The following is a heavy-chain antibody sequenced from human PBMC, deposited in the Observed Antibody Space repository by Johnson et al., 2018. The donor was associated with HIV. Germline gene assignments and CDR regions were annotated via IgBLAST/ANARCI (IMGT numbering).Heavy chain of an antibody. CDR2: ISGCGSAI. CDR3: ASGHRWSAF. CDR1: GFTFSDYY. Sequence: QVQLVESGGGLVKPGGSLRLSCAVSGFTFSDYYMSWIRQAPGKGLEWISYISGCGSAIYYADSVKCRFTISRDNSKNSLFLQISRLRVEDTAVYYCASGHRWSAFWGQGTMVTVSS. J-gene: IGHJ3*01. D-gene: IGHD2-15*01. V-gene: IGHV3-11*04.